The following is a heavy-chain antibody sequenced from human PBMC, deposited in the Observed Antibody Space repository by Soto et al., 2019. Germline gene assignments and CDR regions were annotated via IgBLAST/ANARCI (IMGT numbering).Heavy chain of an antibody. V-gene: IGHV4-59*01. CDR1: GHSISSYS. J-gene: IGHJ6*02. D-gene: IGHD5-18*01. Sequence: SETLSLTCTVSGHSISSYSWSWIRQPPGKGLEWIGNIHYNGNTKYSPSLKSRVTISVDTSKNQFSLKLSSVTAADTAVYYCARDRRPGAGYSYGRDYYYYRMDVWGQGTTVT. CDR3: ARDRRPGAGYSYGRDYYYYRMDV. CDR2: IHYNGNT.